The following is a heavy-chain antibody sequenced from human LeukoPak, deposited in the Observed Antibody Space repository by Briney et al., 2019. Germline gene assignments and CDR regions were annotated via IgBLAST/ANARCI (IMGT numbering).Heavy chain of an antibody. Sequence: GGSLRLSCAASRFTFSSYAMHWVRQAPGKGLEWVAVISYDGSNKYYADSVKGRFTISRDNSKNTLYLQMNSLRAEDTAVYYCARDDPMPFDYWGQGTLVTVSS. D-gene: IGHD2-2*01. V-gene: IGHV3-30*04. CDR3: ARDDPMPFDY. CDR2: ISYDGSNK. CDR1: RFTFSSYA. J-gene: IGHJ4*02.